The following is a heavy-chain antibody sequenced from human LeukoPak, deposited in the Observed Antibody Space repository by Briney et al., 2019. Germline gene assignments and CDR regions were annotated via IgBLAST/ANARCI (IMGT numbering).Heavy chain of an antibody. J-gene: IGHJ4*02. Sequence: SETLSLTCAVYGGSFSGYYSSWIRQPPGKGLEWSGEINHTCSTNSNPTLKSPVTISVDTSKYQFSLKLTSVPAADTAVYYCARDYATAQDGYNSHFDYWGQGTLVTVSS. CDR2: INHTCST. CDR3: ARDYATAQDGYNSHFDY. D-gene: IGHD5-24*01. CDR1: GGSFSGYY. V-gene: IGHV4-34*01.